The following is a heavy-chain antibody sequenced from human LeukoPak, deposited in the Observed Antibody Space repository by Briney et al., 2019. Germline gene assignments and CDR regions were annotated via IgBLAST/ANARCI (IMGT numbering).Heavy chain of an antibody. CDR1: GGSISSSSYY. J-gene: IGHJ4*02. D-gene: IGHD4-17*01. CDR2: ICYSGST. CDR3: ARGLDYGDYVGY. V-gene: IGHV4-39*01. Sequence: KPSETLSLTCTVSGGSISSSSYYWGWIRQPPGKGLEWIGSICYSGSTYYNPSLKSRVTISVDTSKNQFSLKLSSVTAADTAVYYCARGLDYGDYVGYWGQGTLVTVSS.